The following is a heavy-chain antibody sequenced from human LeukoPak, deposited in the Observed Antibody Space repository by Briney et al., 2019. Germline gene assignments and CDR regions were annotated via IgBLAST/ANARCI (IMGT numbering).Heavy chain of an antibody. CDR1: GFTFNTYG. CDR2: ISYDGGNK. D-gene: IGHD4-17*01. V-gene: IGHV3-30*18. CDR3: AKGSAYGDYYYYGMDV. J-gene: IGHJ6*02. Sequence: GRSLRLSCAASGFTFNTYGVHWVRQAPGKGLEWVAVISYDGGNKFDADSVKSRFTISRDNSENTLYLQMSSLIPEDTAVYYCAKGSAYGDYYYYGMDVWGQGTTVTVSS.